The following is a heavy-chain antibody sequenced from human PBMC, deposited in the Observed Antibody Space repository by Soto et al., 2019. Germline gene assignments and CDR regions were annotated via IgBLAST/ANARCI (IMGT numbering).Heavy chain of an antibody. Sequence: GGSLRLSCAASGFTFSSYGMRWVRQAPGKGLEWVAVIWYDGSNKYYADSVKGRFTISRDNSKNTLYLQMNSLRAEDTAVYYCARGRIQRWPPYGMDVWGQGXTVTVSS. J-gene: IGHJ6*02. CDR3: ARGRIQRWPPYGMDV. CDR2: IWYDGSNK. CDR1: GFTFSSYG. D-gene: IGHD5-18*01. V-gene: IGHV3-33*01.